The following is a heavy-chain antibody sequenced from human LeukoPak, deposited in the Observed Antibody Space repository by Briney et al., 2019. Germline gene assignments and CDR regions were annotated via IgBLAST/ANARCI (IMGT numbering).Heavy chain of an antibody. Sequence: GGSLRLSCAASGFTFTNAWMYWVRQAPGKGLEWVARIKSRTDGGTTDYAAPVKGRFTISRDDSKNTLYLEMNSLKTEDTRVFYCATRINRDGYNWAYDHWGHGTLVTVSS. CDR2: IKSRTDGGTT. J-gene: IGHJ4*01. CDR3: ATRINRDGYNWAYDH. V-gene: IGHV3-15*01. CDR1: GFTFTNAW. D-gene: IGHD5-24*01.